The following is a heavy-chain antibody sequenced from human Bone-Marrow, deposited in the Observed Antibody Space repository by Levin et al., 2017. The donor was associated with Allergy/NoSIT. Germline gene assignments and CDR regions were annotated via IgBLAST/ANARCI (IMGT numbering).Heavy chain of an antibody. CDR2: ISNDGSDI. D-gene: IGHD4-11*01. CDR3: HDDYSNYVGGF. Sequence: PGGSLRLSCVASGFSFRHYGMHWVRQAPGKGLEWVAVISNDGSDIRYADSVKGRFTISRDNSKNTVYLQMNSLRVEDTAVYYCHDDYSNYVGGFWGQGTLVTVSS. CDR1: GFSFRHYG. J-gene: IGHJ4*02. V-gene: IGHV3-30*03.